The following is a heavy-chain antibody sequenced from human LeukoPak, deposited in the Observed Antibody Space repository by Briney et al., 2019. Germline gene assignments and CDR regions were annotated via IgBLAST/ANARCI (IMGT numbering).Heavy chain of an antibody. J-gene: IGHJ4*02. CDR3: ARESGYGSGSYSFDY. V-gene: IGHV3-30*03. Sequence: GGSLRLSCAASGFSFSGFGMGWVRQAPGRGLEWVAIISYDGSRKYFADSVKGRFTISRDNSKNTVYLQMHRLRDEDTAVYYCARESGYGSGSYSFDYWGQGTLVIVSS. CDR2: ISYDGSRK. CDR1: GFSFSGFG. D-gene: IGHD3-10*01.